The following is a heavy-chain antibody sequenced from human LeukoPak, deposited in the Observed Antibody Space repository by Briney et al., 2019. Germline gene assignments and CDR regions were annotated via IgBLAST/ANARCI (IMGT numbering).Heavy chain of an antibody. V-gene: IGHV4-34*01. CDR3: ARAAAGHPYFDY. D-gene: IGHD6-13*01. CDR2: INHSGST. CDR1: GGSFSGYY. J-gene: IGHJ4*02. Sequence: SETLSLTCAVYGGSFSGYYWSWIRQPPGKGLEWIGEINHSGSTNYNPSLKSRATISVDTSKNQFSLKLSSVTAADTAVYYCARAAAGHPYFDYWGQGTLVTVSS.